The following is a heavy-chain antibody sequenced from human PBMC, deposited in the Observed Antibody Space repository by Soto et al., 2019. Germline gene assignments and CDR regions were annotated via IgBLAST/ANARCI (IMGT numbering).Heavy chain of an antibody. CDR2: ISGSGGST. CDR3: ARQITPGYFDY. V-gene: IGHV3-23*01. Sequence: GGSLRLSCAASGFTFSSYDMSWVRQAPGKGLEWVSGISGSGGSTYYADSVKGRFTISRDNAKNSLYLQMNSLRAEDTAVYYCARQITPGYFDYWGQGTLVTVSS. J-gene: IGHJ4*02. D-gene: IGHD3-16*01. CDR1: GFTFSSYD.